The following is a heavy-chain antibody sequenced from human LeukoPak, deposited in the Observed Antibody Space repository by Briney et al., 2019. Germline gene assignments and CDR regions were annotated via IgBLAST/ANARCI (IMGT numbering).Heavy chain of an antibody. CDR1: GYTFTNYH. V-gene: IGHV1-18*01. CDR2: VSTNDGNT. CDR3: TRAPPGMTMMTDY. Sequence: ASVRVSCKASGYTFTNYHIAWVRQAPGQGLEWMGWVSTNDGNTVYAQRLQGRVTMTTDTSTSVAYMELRSLTSDDTAVYYCTRAPPGMTMMTDYWGQGTLVAVSS. D-gene: IGHD3-22*01. J-gene: IGHJ4*02.